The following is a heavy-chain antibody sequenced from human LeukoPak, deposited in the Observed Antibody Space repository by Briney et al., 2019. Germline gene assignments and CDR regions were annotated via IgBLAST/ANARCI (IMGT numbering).Heavy chain of an antibody. CDR3: ARDAPSYYYDSSGYPMDV. Sequence: GGSLRLSCAASGFTFSSYSMNWVRQAPGKGLEWVSSISSSSSYIYYADSVKGRFTISRDNAKNSLYLQMNSLRAEDTAVYYCARDAPSYYYDSSGYPMDVWGKGTTVTVSS. CDR2: ISSSSSYI. J-gene: IGHJ6*03. V-gene: IGHV3-21*01. CDR1: GFTFSSYS. D-gene: IGHD3-22*01.